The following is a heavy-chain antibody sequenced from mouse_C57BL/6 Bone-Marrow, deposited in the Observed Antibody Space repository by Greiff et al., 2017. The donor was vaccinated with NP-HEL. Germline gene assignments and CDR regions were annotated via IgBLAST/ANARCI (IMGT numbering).Heavy chain of an antibody. CDR2: INPNNGGT. CDR3: ARAPTPQDAMDY. Sequence: VQLKQSGPELVKPGASVKIPCKASGYTFTDYNMDWVKQSHGKSLEWIGDINPNNGGTIYNQKFKGKATLTVDKSSSTAYMELRSLTSEDTAVYYCARAPTPQDAMDYWGQGTSVTVSS. D-gene: IGHD3-2*02. V-gene: IGHV1-18*01. CDR1: GYTFTDYN. J-gene: IGHJ4*01.